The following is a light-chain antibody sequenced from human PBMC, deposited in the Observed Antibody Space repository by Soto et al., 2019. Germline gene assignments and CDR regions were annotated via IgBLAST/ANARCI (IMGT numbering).Light chain of an antibody. J-gene: IGKJ2*02. CDR2: AAS. Sequence: DIQMTQSPSSLSLSVGDRVTITCRASQSITNYLNWYQQKPGKAPKLLVYAASSLQSGVPSRFSANGSGTDFTLTISSLQPEDFASYYCQQSDSYPCTFGQGTKLEIK. CDR3: QQSDSYPCT. CDR1: QSITNY. V-gene: IGKV1-39*01.